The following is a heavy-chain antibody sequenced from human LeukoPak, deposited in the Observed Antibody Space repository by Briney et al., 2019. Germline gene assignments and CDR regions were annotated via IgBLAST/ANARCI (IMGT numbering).Heavy chain of an antibody. CDR1: GGTFSSYA. V-gene: IGHV1-69*04. D-gene: IGHD2-2*01. CDR3: AILPEIVVVPAAIDY. Sequence: GSSVKVSCKASGGTFSSYAISWVRQAPGQGLEWMGRIIPILGIAYYAQKFQGRVTITADKSTSTAYMELSSLRSEDTAVYYCAILPEIVVVPAAIDYWGQGTLVTVSS. CDR2: IIPILGIA. J-gene: IGHJ4*02.